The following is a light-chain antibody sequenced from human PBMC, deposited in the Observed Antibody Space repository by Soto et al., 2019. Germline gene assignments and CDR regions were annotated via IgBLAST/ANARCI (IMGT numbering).Light chain of an antibody. CDR3: QQSNSFPLT. Sequence: DIQMTQSPSSVSASVGDRVTITCRASQDINTWLAWFQQKPGKAPDLLIYATSTLQGGVPSRFSGTGSGTDFTLTISSLQPEDSATYYCQQSNSFPLTFGGGTKVEIQ. CDR2: ATS. V-gene: IGKV1D-12*01. J-gene: IGKJ4*01. CDR1: QDINTW.